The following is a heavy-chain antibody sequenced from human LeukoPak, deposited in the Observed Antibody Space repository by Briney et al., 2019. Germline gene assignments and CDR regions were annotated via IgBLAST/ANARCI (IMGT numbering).Heavy chain of an antibody. CDR3: ARGSVAAAGHDGGDY. D-gene: IGHD6-13*01. CDR1: GGSISGYY. Sequence: SETLSLTCTVSGGSISGYYWSWIRQPPGKGLEWIGEINHSGSTNYNPSLKSRVTISVDTSKNQFSLKLSSVTAADTAVYYCARGSVAAAGHDGGDYWGQGTLVTVSS. V-gene: IGHV4-34*01. CDR2: INHSGST. J-gene: IGHJ4*02.